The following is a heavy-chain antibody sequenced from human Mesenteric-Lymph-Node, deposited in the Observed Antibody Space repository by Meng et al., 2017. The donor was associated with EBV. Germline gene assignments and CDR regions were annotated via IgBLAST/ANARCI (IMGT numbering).Heavy chain of an antibody. J-gene: IGHJ4*02. V-gene: IGHV3-33*06. D-gene: IGHD4-11*01. CDR3: SNLPYSY. Sequence: QGELGGAGGGVVQPGRSLRLSCAASGFTFSNYGIHWVRQAPGKGLEWVAVIWYDGNIKHYADSVKGRFTISRDNSDNTVDLLMDSLRADDTAVYYCSNLPYSYWGQGTLVTVAS. CDR1: GFTFSNYG. CDR2: IWYDGNIK.